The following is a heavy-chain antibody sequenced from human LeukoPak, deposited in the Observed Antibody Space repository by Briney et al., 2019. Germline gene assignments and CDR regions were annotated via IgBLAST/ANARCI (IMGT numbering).Heavy chain of an antibody. CDR3: ARVDEYDRQPDI. CDR2: IWYDGSNK. Sequence: GGSLRLSCAASGFIFNTYGMHWVRQAPGKGLEWVAVIWYDGSNKYYADSVKGRFTISRDNSKNTLYLQMNSLRAEDTAVYYCARVDEYDRQPDIWGQGTMVTVSS. V-gene: IGHV3-33*01. CDR1: GFIFNTYG. J-gene: IGHJ3*02. D-gene: IGHD3-22*01.